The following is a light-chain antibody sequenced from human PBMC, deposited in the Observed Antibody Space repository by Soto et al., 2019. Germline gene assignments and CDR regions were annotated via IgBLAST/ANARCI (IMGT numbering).Light chain of an antibody. Sequence: DIQMTQSPSTLSASVGDRVTITCRASQSISSWLAWYQQKPGTAPKLLIYKASTLESGVPSRFSGSGSGTVFTLTISSLQPDDFASYYCQQYNTYSPSTFGQGTKVEIK. CDR1: QSISSW. V-gene: IGKV1-5*03. CDR2: KAS. J-gene: IGKJ1*01. CDR3: QQYNTYSPST.